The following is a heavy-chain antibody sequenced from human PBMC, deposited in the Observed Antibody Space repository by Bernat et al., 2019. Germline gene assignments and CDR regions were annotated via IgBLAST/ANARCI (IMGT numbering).Heavy chain of an antibody. Sequence: QVQLVESGGGVVQPGRSLRLSCAASGFTFSSYAMHWVRQAPGQGLEWVAVISYDGSNKYYADSVKGRFTISRDNSKNTLYLQMNSLRAEDTAVYYCARDSMTTVVYFDYWGQGTLVTVSS. J-gene: IGHJ4*02. D-gene: IGHD4-23*01. CDR2: ISYDGSNK. CDR1: GFTFSSYA. V-gene: IGHV3-30-3*01. CDR3: ARDSMTTVVYFDY.